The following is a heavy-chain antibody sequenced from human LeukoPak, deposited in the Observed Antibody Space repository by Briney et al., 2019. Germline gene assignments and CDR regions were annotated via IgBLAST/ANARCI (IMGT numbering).Heavy chain of an antibody. CDR2: INPNSGGT. Sequence: ASVKVSCKASGYTFSDYYMHWVRQAPGQGLEWMGWINPNSGGTDYAQNFQGSVTMTGDTSISTAYMELSRLRSDDTAVYYCARMSRVVEWELRPFDYWDQGTLVTVSS. J-gene: IGHJ4*02. CDR1: GYTFSDYY. D-gene: IGHD1-26*01. CDR3: ARMSRVVEWELRPFDY. V-gene: IGHV1-2*02.